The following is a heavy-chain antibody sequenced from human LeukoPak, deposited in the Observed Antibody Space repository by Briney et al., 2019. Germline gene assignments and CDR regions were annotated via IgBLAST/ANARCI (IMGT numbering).Heavy chain of an antibody. CDR2: IIPIFDTA. CDR3: ARISLGAIWGYYYGMDV. D-gene: IGHD1-26*01. J-gene: IGHJ6*02. CDR1: GGTFSSYS. V-gene: IGHV1-69*13. Sequence: ASVKVSCKASGGTFSSYSISWVRQAPGQGLEWMGGIIPIFDTADYAQKFQGRATITADESTSTAYMELSSLRSEDTAVFYCARISLGAIWGYYYGMDVWGQGTTVTVSS.